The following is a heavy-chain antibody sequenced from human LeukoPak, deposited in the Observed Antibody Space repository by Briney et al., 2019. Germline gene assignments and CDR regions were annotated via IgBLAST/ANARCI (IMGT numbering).Heavy chain of an antibody. J-gene: IGHJ4*02. Sequence: PGGSLRLSCAASGFTSSSYAMSWVRQAPGKGLEWVSGISDSGDNTYYTDSVKGRFTISRDNSKNTLFLQMNSLRAEDTAVYYCARDLGYCTNGVCHTRFDYWGQGTLVAVSS. CDR1: GFTSSSYA. D-gene: IGHD2-8*01. CDR3: ARDLGYCTNGVCHTRFDY. V-gene: IGHV3-23*01. CDR2: ISDSGDNT.